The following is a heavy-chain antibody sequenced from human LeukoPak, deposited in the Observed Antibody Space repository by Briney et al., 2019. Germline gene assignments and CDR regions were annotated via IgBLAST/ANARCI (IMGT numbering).Heavy chain of an antibody. D-gene: IGHD1-26*01. Sequence: GGSLRLSCAASGFTFSSYSMNWVRQAPGKGLEWVSSISSSSSYIYYADSGKGRFTISRGNATNSLYLQMNSLRAEDTAVYYCARGGSASGAPSSFDHWGQGTLVTVSS. CDR2: ISSSSSYI. V-gene: IGHV3-21*01. CDR1: GFTFSSYS. J-gene: IGHJ4*02. CDR3: ARGGSASGAPSSFDH.